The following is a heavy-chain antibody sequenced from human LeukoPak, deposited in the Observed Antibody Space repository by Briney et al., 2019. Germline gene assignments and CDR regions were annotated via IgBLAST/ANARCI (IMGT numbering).Heavy chain of an antibody. CDR3: AGGEWELND. V-gene: IGHV4-59*11. Sequence: SETLSLTCTVSGGSISSHYWSWIRQPPGKGLEWIGYIYYSGSTNYNPSLKSRVTISVDTSKNQLSLKLSSVTAADTAVYYCAGGEWELNDWGQGTLVTVSS. J-gene: IGHJ4*02. CDR1: GGSISSHY. CDR2: IYYSGST. D-gene: IGHD1-26*01.